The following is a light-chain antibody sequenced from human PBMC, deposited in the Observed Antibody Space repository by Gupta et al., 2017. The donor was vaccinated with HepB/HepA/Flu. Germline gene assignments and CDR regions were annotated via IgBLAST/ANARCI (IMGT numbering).Light chain of an antibody. CDR2: NVF. V-gene: IGLV2-14*01. CDR3: SSYTFTSTLVV. Sequence: QSALPHPAPVPGSPEQSSTISCTGTNSDYVSWYQQYPGKAPKLLLYNVFDRPSGVSHRFSGSKSGNTASLTISGLQAEDEANYYCSSYTFTSTLVVFGGGTHLTVL. J-gene: IGLJ2*01. CDR1: NSDY.